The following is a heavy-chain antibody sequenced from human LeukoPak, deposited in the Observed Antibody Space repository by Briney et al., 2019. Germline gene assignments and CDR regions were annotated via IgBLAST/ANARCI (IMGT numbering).Heavy chain of an antibody. D-gene: IGHD5-24*01. V-gene: IGHV3-21*01. CDR2: ISGSSYYI. J-gene: IGHJ4*02. Sequence: GGPLRLSCAASGFTVSSNYMSWVRQAPGKGLEWVSSISGSSYYIYYADSVKGRFTISRDNAKNSLYLQMNSLRAEDTAVYYCASSLLATMGPLFYWGLGAMVTVSS. CDR1: GFTVSSNY. CDR3: ASSLLATMGPLFY.